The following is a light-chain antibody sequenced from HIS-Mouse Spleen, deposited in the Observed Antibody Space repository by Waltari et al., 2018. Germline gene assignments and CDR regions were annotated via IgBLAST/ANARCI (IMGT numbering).Light chain of an antibody. CDR1: KLGDKY. J-gene: IGLJ2*01. CDR2: QDS. V-gene: IGLV3-1*01. Sequence: SYELTQPPSVSVSPGQTASITCSGDKLGDKYACWYQQKPGQSPVLVIYQDSKRPSGIPERFSGSSSENTATLTISGTQAMDEADYYCQAWDSSLVFGGGTKLTVL. CDR3: QAWDSSLV.